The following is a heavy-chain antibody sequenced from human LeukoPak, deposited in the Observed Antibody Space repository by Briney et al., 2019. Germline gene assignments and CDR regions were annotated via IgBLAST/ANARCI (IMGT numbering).Heavy chain of an antibody. CDR2: ISAYNGNT. V-gene: IGHV1-18*01. D-gene: IGHD6-19*01. Sequence: ASVKVSCKASGYTFTSCGISWVRQAPGQGLEWMGWISAYNGNTNYAQKLQGRVTMTTDTSTSTAYMELRSLRSDDTAVYYCARDRSLYSSGWFYFDYWGQGSLVTVSS. CDR3: ARDRSLYSSGWFYFDY. J-gene: IGHJ4*02. CDR1: GYTFTSCG.